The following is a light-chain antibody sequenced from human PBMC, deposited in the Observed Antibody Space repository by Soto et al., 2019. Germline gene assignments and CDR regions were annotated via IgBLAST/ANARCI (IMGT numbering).Light chain of an antibody. CDR1: QSFSTW. CDR3: QEHSRYPYP. J-gene: IGKJ2*01. V-gene: IGKV1-5*03. Sequence: DIQMTQSPSTLSVSVGDRVTITCRASQSFSTWLAWYQQKPGKAPKLLIYRTSTFKNGVQSRFTDSGSGTQFTLNINALPTDDIAPYYCQEHSRYPYPFGQGTKLQI. CDR2: RTS.